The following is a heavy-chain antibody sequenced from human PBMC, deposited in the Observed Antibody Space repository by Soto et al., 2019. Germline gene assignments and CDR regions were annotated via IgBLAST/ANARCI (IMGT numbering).Heavy chain of an antibody. D-gene: IGHD4-17*01. Sequence: SVKVSCKASGGTFSSYAISWVRQAPGQGLEWMGGIIPIFGTANYAQKFQGRVTITADESTSTAYMELSSLRSEDTAVYYCARKTGTTYYYYYGMDVWGQGTTVTVSS. CDR3: ARKTGTTYYYYYGMDV. V-gene: IGHV1-69*13. J-gene: IGHJ6*02. CDR1: GGTFSSYA. CDR2: IIPIFGTA.